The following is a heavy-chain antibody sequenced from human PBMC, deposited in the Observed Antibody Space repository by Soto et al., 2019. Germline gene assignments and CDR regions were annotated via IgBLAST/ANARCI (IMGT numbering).Heavy chain of an antibody. V-gene: IGHV1-3*01. CDR2: ISSGNGNT. J-gene: IGHJ4*02. CDR3: ARARVEMATTVALDY. D-gene: IGHD5-12*01. Sequence: ASVKVSCKASGYILTSYAMHWVRQAPGQRLEWMGWISSGNGNTKYSQKFQGRVTITRDTSASTAYMELSSLRSEDTAVYYCARARVEMATTVALDYWGQGTLVTVSS. CDR1: GYILTSYA.